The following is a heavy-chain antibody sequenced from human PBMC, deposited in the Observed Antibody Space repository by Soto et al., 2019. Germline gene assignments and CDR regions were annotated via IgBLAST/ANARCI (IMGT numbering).Heavy chain of an antibody. D-gene: IGHD3-10*01. CDR1: GYTLTELS. J-gene: IGHJ4*02. CDR2: FDPEDGET. Sequence: ASVKVSCKVSGYTLTELSMHWVRQAPGKGLEWMGGFDPEDGETIYAQKFQGRITMTEDTSTDTAYMELSSLRSEDTAVYYCATPGDGSGSYYNEIFDYWGQGTLVTVSS. CDR3: ATPGDGSGSYYNEIFDY. V-gene: IGHV1-24*01.